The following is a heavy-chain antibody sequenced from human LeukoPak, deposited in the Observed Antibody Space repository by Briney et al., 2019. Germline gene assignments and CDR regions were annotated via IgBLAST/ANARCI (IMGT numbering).Heavy chain of an antibody. V-gene: IGHV4-61*02. CDR1: GGSISSGSYY. CDR3: ARNWWLLLPWFDP. Sequence: SQTLSLTCTVSGGSISSGSYYWSWIRQPAGKGLEWIGRIYTSGSTNYNPSLKSRVTMSVDTSKNQFSLKLSSVTAADAAVYYCARNWWLLLPWFDPWGQGTLVTVSS. J-gene: IGHJ5*02. CDR2: IYTSGST. D-gene: IGHD3-22*01.